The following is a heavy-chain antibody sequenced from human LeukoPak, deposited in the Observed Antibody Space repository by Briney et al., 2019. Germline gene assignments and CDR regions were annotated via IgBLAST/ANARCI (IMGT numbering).Heavy chain of an antibody. CDR1: GYTFTSYG. J-gene: IGHJ4*02. CDR3: ARAAVSASSVGSSAGFDY. V-gene: IGHV1-18*01. CDR2: IGAYNGNT. Sequence: ASVKVSCKASGYTFTSYGISWVRQAPGQGLEWMGWIGAYNGNTNYPQKLQGRVTMTTDTSTSTAYMELRSLRSDDTAVYYCARAAVSASSVGSSAGFDYWGQRTLVTVSS. D-gene: IGHD6-6*01.